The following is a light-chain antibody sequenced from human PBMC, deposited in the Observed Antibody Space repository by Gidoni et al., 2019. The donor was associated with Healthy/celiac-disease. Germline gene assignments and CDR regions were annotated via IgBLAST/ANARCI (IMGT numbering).Light chain of an antibody. CDR1: QSVLYSSNNKNY. CDR2: WAS. V-gene: IGKV4-1*01. J-gene: IGKJ3*01. Sequence: DIVMNQSPDSLAVSLGERATINCKSSQSVLYSSNNKNYLAWYQQKPGQPPKLLIYWASTRESGVPDRFSGSGSGTDFTLTISSLQAEDVAVYYCQQYYSTPFTFGPGTKVEIK. CDR3: QQYYSTPFT.